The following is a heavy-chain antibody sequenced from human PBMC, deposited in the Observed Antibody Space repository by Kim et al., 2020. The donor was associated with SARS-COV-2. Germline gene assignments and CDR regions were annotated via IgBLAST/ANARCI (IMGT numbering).Heavy chain of an antibody. Sequence: GGSLRLSCAASGFTFSSYAMSWVRQAPGKGLEWVSAISGSGGSTYYADSVKGRFTISRDNSKNTLYLQMNSLRAEDTAVYYCAKAGDDFWSYSLDYWGQGTLVTVSS. CDR1: GFTFSSYA. V-gene: IGHV3-23*01. J-gene: IGHJ4*02. CDR3: AKAGDDFWSYSLDY. CDR2: ISGSGGST. D-gene: IGHD3-3*01.